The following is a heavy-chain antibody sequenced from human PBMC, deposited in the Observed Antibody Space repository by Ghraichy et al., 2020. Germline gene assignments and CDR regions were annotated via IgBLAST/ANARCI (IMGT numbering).Heavy chain of an antibody. Sequence: GGSLRLSCTGSGFTFRSYAMNWVRQAPGKGLEWVSGISDGTGTTYYADSVKGRFAISRDDSKNTLFLQMNSLRAEDTVIYYCAKDPGSVPNAFDLWGQGTMVTFSS. CDR2: ISDGTGTT. D-gene: IGHD7-27*01. CDR1: GFTFRSYA. CDR3: AKDPGSVPNAFDL. J-gene: IGHJ3*01. V-gene: IGHV3-23*01.